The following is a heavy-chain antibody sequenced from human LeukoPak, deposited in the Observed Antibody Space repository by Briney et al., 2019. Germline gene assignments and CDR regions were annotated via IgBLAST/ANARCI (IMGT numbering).Heavy chain of an antibody. V-gene: IGHV5-51*01. J-gene: IGHJ4*02. CDR2: IYPGDSDT. CDR3: ARSPGWLRSGDYFDY. CDR1: GYIFTSYW. D-gene: IGHD5-12*01. Sequence: GESLKISCKGSGYIFTSYWIGWVRQMPGEGLEWMGIIYPGDSDTRYSPSFQGQVTISADKSISTAYLQWSSLKASDTAMYYCARSPGWLRSGDYFDYWGQGTLVTVSS.